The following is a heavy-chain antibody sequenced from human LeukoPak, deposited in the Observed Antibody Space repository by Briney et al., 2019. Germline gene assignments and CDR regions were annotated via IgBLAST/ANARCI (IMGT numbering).Heavy chain of an antibody. CDR1: DDSFSSHY. CDR2: ISYIGST. V-gene: IGHV4-59*11. Sequence: PSETLSLTCAVSDDSFSSHYWTWIRQPPRKGLEWIGYISYIGSTNYNPSLKSRVTISIDTSKNQFSLKLSSVTAADTAVYYCARDLVTVTKGFDIWGQGAMVSASS. J-gene: IGHJ3*02. D-gene: IGHD4-17*01. CDR3: ARDLVTVTKGFDI.